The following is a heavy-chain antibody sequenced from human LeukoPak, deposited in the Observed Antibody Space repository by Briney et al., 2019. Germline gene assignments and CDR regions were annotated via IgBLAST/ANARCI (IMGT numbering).Heavy chain of an antibody. D-gene: IGHD2-2*01. Sequence: GGSLRLSCAASGFTFSSYAMSWVRQAPGKGLEWVSAISGSGGRTYYADSVTGRFTISRDNSKNTLYLQMNTLRAGDTAVYYCAKDGSVLPAAMFVDYWGQGTLVTVSS. CDR3: AKDGSVLPAAMFVDY. CDR1: GFTFSSYA. V-gene: IGHV3-23*01. J-gene: IGHJ4*02. CDR2: ISGSGGRT.